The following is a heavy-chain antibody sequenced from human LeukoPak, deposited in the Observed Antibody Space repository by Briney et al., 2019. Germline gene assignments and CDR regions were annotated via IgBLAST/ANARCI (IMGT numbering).Heavy chain of an antibody. CDR3: ARDLQGNVAVPAAILGD. V-gene: IGHV1-2*02. D-gene: IGHD2-2*01. CDR2: INPNSGDT. Sequence: GASVKVSCKASGYTFTDYYMHWVRQAPGQGLEWMGWINPNSGDTDYAQKFQGRVTMTRDTSVSTAYMELSRLTSDDTAVYYCARDLQGNVAVPAAILGDWGQGGLVTVSS. CDR1: GYTFTDYY. J-gene: IGHJ4*02.